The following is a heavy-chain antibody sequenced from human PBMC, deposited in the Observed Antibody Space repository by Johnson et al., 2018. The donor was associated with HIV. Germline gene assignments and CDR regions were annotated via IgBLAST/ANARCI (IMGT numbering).Heavy chain of an antibody. D-gene: IGHD4-23*01. CDR3: AKSPAKDHGGNSGAFAI. Sequence: QVQLVESGGGVVQPGRSLRLSCAASGFTFDDYDMNWVRQAPGKGLEWVAVISFDGSHKYYADSVKGRFTVSRDNSKNTLYLQMNSLRAEDTAMYYCAKSPAKDHGGNSGAFAIWGQGTMVTVSS. J-gene: IGHJ3*02. CDR1: GFTFDDYD. V-gene: IGHV3-30*18. CDR2: ISFDGSHK.